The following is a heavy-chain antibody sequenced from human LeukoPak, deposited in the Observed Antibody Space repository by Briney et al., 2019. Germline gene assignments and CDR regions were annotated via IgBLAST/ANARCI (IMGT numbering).Heavy chain of an antibody. J-gene: IGHJ4*02. CDR3: ASHDYGDYGDFDY. D-gene: IGHD4-17*01. CDR2: ISSSSSTI. CDR1: GFTFSSYS. V-gene: IGHV3-48*01. Sequence: GGSLRLSCAASGFTFSSYSMNWVRQAPGEGLEWVSYISSSSSTIYYADSVKGRFTISRDNSKNTLYLQMNSLRTEDTAVYYCASHDYGDYGDFDYWGQGTLVTVSS.